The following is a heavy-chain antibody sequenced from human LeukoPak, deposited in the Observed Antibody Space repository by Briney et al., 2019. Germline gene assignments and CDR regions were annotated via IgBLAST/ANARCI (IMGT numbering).Heavy chain of an antibody. D-gene: IGHD6-13*01. V-gene: IGHV4-4*07. CDR2: IYISGST. J-gene: IGHJ5*02. Sequence: SETLSLTCTVSGGSMSGYYWSWIRQPAGKGLEWIGRIYISGSTNYNPSLKSRVTMSVDTSKNQVSLKMSSVTAADTAVYYCVRGARAARNWFDPWGQGTLVTVSS. CDR3: VRGARAARNWFDP. CDR1: GGSMSGYY.